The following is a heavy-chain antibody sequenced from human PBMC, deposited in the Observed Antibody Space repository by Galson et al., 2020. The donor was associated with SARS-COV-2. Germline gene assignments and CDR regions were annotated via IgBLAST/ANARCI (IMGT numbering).Heavy chain of an antibody. CDR1: GFTSGNYA. D-gene: IGHD1-7*01. Sequence: GGSLRLSCAASGFTSGNYAMSWVRQTPGKGLEWVSSVGTSSTSTYYRDSVKGRFTISRDNSKNTLLLQMNSLRADDTALYYCAAATLELNSPGRFGCFDIWGRGTMVTVSS. CDR2: VGTSSTST. J-gene: IGHJ3*02. V-gene: IGHV3-23*01. CDR3: AAATLELNSPGRFGCFDI.